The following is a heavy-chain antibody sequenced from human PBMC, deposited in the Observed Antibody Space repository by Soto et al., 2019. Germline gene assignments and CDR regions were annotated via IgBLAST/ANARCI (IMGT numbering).Heavy chain of an antibody. Sequence: GASVKVSCKASGGTFSSYAISWVRQAPGQGLEWMGGIIPILGTANYAQKFQGRVTITADESTSTAYMELSSLRSEDTAVYYCARGRIAVAAYFDYWGQGTLVTVSS. J-gene: IGHJ4*02. CDR2: IIPILGTA. CDR3: ARGRIAVAAYFDY. D-gene: IGHD6-19*01. V-gene: IGHV1-69*13. CDR1: GGTFSSYA.